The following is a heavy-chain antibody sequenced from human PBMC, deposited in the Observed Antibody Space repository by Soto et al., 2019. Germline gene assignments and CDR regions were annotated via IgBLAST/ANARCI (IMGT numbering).Heavy chain of an antibody. CDR1: GYTFTGYY. CDR2: INPNSGGT. V-gene: IGHV1-2*04. J-gene: IGHJ6*02. CDR3: ARERGNYYDSSGYWGEGHYYYGMDV. Sequence: ASVKVSCKASGYTFTGYYMHWVRQAPGQGLEWMGWINPNSGGTNYAQKFQGWVTMTRDTSISTAYMELSRLRSDDTAVYYCARERGNYYDSSGYWGEGHYYYGMDVWGQGTTVTVSS. D-gene: IGHD3-22*01.